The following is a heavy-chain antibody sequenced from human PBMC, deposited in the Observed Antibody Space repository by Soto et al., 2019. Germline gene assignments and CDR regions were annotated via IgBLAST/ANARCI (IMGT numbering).Heavy chain of an antibody. CDR2: IIPIFGTT. CDR3: ARVAYTSRATHWFDC. J-gene: IGHJ5*01. Sequence: QVQLVQSGAEVKKPGSSVKVSCKASGGTFTNYAVSWVRQAPGQGLEWMGDIIPIFGTTNYAQKFQGRVTSAADESTITGYMELTNLRSEDTALYYCARVAYTSRATHWFDCWGPGTLVTVSS. CDR1: GGTFTNYA. D-gene: IGHD3-16*01. V-gene: IGHV1-69*01.